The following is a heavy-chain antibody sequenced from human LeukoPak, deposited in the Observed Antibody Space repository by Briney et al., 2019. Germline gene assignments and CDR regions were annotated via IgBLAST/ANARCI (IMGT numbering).Heavy chain of an antibody. CDR2: ISAYNGNT. CDR3: ARDLTRRDGYNQHVDY. CDR1: GYTFTSYG. V-gene: IGHV1-18*01. J-gene: IGHJ4*02. D-gene: IGHD5-24*01. Sequence: ASVKVSCKASGYTFTSYGISWVRQAPGQGLEWMGWISAYNGNTNYAQKLQGRVTMTTDTSTSTAYMELRSLRSDDTAVYYCARDLTRRDGYNQHVDYWGQGTLVTVSS.